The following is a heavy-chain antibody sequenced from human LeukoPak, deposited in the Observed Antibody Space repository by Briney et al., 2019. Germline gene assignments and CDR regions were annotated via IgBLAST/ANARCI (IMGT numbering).Heavy chain of an antibody. CDR3: ATEKHGGIGAAGTLDYYYFGMDV. CDR2: INPDNGGT. V-gene: IGHV1-2*02. Sequence: ASVNVSCKASGYTLTDYYMHWVRQAPGQGLEWMGWINPDNGGTNSAQKFQGSVTMTRDKSISTAYMELSRLRSDDTAVYYCATEKHGGIGAAGTLDYYYFGMDVWGQGTTVTVSS. CDR1: GYTLTDYY. D-gene: IGHD6-13*01. J-gene: IGHJ6*02.